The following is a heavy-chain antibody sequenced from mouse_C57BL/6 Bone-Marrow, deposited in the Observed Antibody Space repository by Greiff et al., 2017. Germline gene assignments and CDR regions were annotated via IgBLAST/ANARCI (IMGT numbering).Heavy chain of an antibody. V-gene: IGHV1-55*01. D-gene: IGHD1-1*01. J-gene: IGHJ3*01. CDR2: IYPGSGST. CDR3: ARCDDCSSRYAY. Sequence: QVQLQQPGAELVKPGASVKMSCKASGYTFTSYWITWVKQRPGQGLEWIGDIYPGSGSTNYNEKFKSKATRTVDPSSSTAYMQLSSLTSEDAAVYDCARCDDCSSRYAYWGQGTLVTVSA. CDR1: GYTFTSYW.